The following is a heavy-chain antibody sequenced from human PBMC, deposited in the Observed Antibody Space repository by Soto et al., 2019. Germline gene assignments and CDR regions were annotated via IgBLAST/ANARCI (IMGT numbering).Heavy chain of an antibody. J-gene: IGHJ6*02. Sequence: QLQLQESGPGLVKPSETLSLTCTVSGGSISSSSYYWGWIRQPPGKGLEWIGSIYYSGRTYYNPSLQSPVTISVDTSKSQFSLKLSSVTAADTAVYYCASPQPSPYFWSGSINYGMDVWGQGTTVTVSS. CDR2: IYYSGRT. CDR3: ASPQPSPYFWSGSINYGMDV. CDR1: GGSISSSSYY. V-gene: IGHV4-39*01. D-gene: IGHD3-3*01.